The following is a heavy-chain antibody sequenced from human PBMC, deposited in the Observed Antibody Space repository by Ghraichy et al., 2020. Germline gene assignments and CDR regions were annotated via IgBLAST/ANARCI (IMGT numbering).Heavy chain of an antibody. CDR3: ARAPGGVTANPPYFDY. J-gene: IGHJ4*02. D-gene: IGHD2-21*02. Sequence: SETLSLTCTVSGGSISSYYWSWIRQPPGKGLEWIGYIYYSGSTNYNPSLKSRVTISVDTSKNQFSLKLSSVTAADTAVYYCARAPGGVTANPPYFDYWGQGTLVTVSS. CDR2: IYYSGST. V-gene: IGHV4-59*01. CDR1: GGSISSYY.